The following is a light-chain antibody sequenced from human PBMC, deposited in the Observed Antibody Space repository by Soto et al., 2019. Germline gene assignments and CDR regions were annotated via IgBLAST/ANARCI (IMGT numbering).Light chain of an antibody. J-gene: IGKJ5*01. Sequence: IVLTQSPCTLSLSPGERATLSCRASQSAGSNLAWYQQKPGQAPRLLIYGASTRATGIPASFIGNGSGTEFTLTVSSLQSEDIAVYFCQQYNNWPPNFGQGTRLEI. CDR2: GAS. V-gene: IGKV3-15*01. CDR3: QQYNNWPPN. CDR1: QSAGSN.